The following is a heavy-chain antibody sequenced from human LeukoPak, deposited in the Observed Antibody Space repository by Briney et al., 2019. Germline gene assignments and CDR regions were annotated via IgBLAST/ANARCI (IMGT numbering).Heavy chain of an antibody. D-gene: IGHD1-26*01. Sequence: SETLSLTCTVSGGSISSSSYYWGWIRQPPGKGLEWIGYIYYSGSTNYNPSLKSRVTISVDTSKNQFSLKLSSVTAADTAVYYCASYSGSPYNWFDPWGQGTLVTVSS. CDR2: IYYSGST. J-gene: IGHJ5*02. V-gene: IGHV4-61*05. CDR3: ASYSGSPYNWFDP. CDR1: GGSISSSSYY.